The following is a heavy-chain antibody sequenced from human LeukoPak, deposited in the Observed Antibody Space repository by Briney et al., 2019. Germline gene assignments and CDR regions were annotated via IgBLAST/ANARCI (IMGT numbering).Heavy chain of an antibody. CDR3: ARVPGQGDY. V-gene: IGHV3-21*01. J-gene: IGHJ4*02. CDR2: ISSSSGFI. CDR1: GFTFSNYG. Sequence: GGSLRLSCAASGFTFSNYGMHWVRQAPGKGLEWVSSISSSSGFIYYADSVKGRFTISRDNAKNSLYLQMNSLRAEDTAVYYCARVPGQGDYWGQGTLVTVSS.